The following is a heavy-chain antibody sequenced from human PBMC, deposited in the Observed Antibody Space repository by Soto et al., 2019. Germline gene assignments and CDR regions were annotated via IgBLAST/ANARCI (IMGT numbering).Heavy chain of an antibody. CDR1: GFTFSAFE. CDR3: AREYGGTGLDV. V-gene: IGHV3-48*03. CDR2: IYNSGSTM. Sequence: EVQLVESGGGLVQPGGSLRLSCAASGFTFSAFEMNWVRKAPGKGLEWLSYIYNSGSTMTYADSVKGRFAISRDNAKNSLYLEMYSLRAEDTAVYYCAREYGGTGLDVWGQGTTVTVSS. J-gene: IGHJ6*02. D-gene: IGHD1-1*01.